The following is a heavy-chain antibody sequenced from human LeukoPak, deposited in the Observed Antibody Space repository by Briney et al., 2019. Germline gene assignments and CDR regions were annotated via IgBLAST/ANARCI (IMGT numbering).Heavy chain of an antibody. CDR3: ARDADIVVVPAALPGAFDI. CDR2: TVVGSGNT. V-gene: IGHV1-58*02. J-gene: IGHJ3*02. D-gene: IGHD2-2*01. CDR1: GFTFTSSA. Sequence: SVKVSCKASGFTFTSSAMQWVRQAREQRLEWIGWTVVGSGNTNYAQKFQERVTITRDMSTSTAYMELSSLRSEDTAVYYCARDADIVVVPAALPGAFDIWGQGTMVTVSS.